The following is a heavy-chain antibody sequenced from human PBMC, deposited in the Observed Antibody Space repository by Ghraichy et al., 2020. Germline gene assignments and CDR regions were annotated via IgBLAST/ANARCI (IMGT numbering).Heavy chain of an antibody. CDR2: ISSSGSII. D-gene: IGHD4-17*01. Sequence: GSLRLSCAASGFTFSSYEMNWVRQAPGKGLEWVSYISSSGSIIYYADSVKGRFTISRDNARNSLYLQMNSLRAEDTAVYYCARGSAVTFFDYWGQGTLVTVSS. CDR1: GFTFSSYE. V-gene: IGHV3-48*03. J-gene: IGHJ4*02. CDR3: ARGSAVTFFDY.